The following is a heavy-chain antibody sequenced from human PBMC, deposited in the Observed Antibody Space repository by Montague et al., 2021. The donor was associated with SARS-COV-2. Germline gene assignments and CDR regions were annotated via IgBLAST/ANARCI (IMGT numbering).Heavy chain of an antibody. Sequence: ETLSLTCTVSGASINSDSYYRDWIRQPPGKGLEWIGSIDNSGSTSYISSLESRLTISEDTPKKQFSLRLTSVTAADTAMYYCARRQDYFGAGSYIFDVWGQGIMVTVSS. CDR2: IDNSGST. J-gene: IGHJ3*01. V-gene: IGHV4-39*01. CDR1: GASINSDSYY. D-gene: IGHD3-10*01. CDR3: ARRQDYFGAGSYIFDV.